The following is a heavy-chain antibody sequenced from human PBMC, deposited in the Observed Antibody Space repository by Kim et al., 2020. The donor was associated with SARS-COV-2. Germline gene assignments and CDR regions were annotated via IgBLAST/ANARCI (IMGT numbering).Heavy chain of an antibody. D-gene: IGHD6-25*01. V-gene: IGHV3-66*02. Sequence: GGSLRLSCAASGFTVSSNYMSWVRQAPGKGLEWVSVIYSGGSTYYADSVKGRFTISRDNSKNTLYLQMNSLRAEDTAVYYCAREGYSSEKEGYFDLWGRGTLVTVSS. CDR1: GFTVSSNY. CDR3: AREGYSSEKEGYFDL. CDR2: IYSGGST. J-gene: IGHJ2*01.